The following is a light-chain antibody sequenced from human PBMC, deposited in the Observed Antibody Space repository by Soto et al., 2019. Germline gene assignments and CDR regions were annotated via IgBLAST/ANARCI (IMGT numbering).Light chain of an antibody. CDR2: AAS. CDR3: QQSYSTPPT. J-gene: IGKJ1*01. Sequence: DIQRTQSPSSLSASVGDRVTITCRASQGISSYLNWYQQKPGKAPKLLIYAASSLQSGVPSRFSGSGSGTDFTLTISSLQPEDFATYYCQQSYSTPPTFGQGTKVDIK. CDR1: QGISSY. V-gene: IGKV1-39*01.